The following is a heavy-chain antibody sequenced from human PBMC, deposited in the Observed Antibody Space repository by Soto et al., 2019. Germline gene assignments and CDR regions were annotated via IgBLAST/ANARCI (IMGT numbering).Heavy chain of an antibody. CDR2: INPILGIT. CDR3: ARGLAVADYYGMEV. Sequence: ASVKVSCKVSGGTFSNDVINWVRHVPGQGLEWMAKINPILGITNSAQKFQGRATITADKSTNTAYMELSSLESKDTAVYYCARGLAVADYYGMEVWG. CDR1: GGTFSNDV. J-gene: IGHJ6*02. V-gene: IGHV1-69*04. D-gene: IGHD6-19*01.